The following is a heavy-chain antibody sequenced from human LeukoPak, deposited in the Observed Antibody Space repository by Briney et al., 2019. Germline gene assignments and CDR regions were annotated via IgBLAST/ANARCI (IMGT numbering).Heavy chain of an antibody. J-gene: IGHJ6*03. Sequence: SVKVSCKASGGTFSSYAISWVRQAPGQGLEWMGGIIPIFGTANYAQKFQGRVTITADESTSTAYMELSSLGSEDTAVYYCASGFLTIFGRVTYMDVWGKGTTVTVSS. V-gene: IGHV1-69*13. CDR2: IIPIFGTA. CDR3: ASGFLTIFGRVTYMDV. CDR1: GGTFSSYA. D-gene: IGHD3-3*01.